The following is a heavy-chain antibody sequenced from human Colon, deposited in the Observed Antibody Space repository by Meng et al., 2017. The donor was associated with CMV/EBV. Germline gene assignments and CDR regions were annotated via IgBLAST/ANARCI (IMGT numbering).Heavy chain of an antibody. CDR3: ARGNVDTAMVSDY. V-gene: IGHV1-18*01. Sequence: CKASGDTFASYGVSWMRQAAGEGLEWMGWISAYNGNTNYAQKFQGRDTMTTATSTSTGYMELRSLRSDDTAVYYCARGNVDTAMVSDYWGPGTLVTVSS. CDR2: ISAYNGNT. D-gene: IGHD5-18*01. J-gene: IGHJ4*02. CDR1: GDTFASYG.